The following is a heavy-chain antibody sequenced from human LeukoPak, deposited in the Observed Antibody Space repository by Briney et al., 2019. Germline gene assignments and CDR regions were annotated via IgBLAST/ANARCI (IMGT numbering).Heavy chain of an antibody. CDR1: GFTFSSYS. Sequence: PGGSLSLSCAASGFTFSSYSMNWVRQAPGKGVEWVSYISSSSSTIYYADSVRGGFTIPRDSPKNSLYLQTNRLPEEDRAVTYCAREPTWLVNDAFDILGQGTMVSVSS. J-gene: IGHJ3*02. CDR3: AREPTWLVNDAFDI. V-gene: IGHV3-48*02. CDR2: ISSSSSTI. D-gene: IGHD6-19*01.